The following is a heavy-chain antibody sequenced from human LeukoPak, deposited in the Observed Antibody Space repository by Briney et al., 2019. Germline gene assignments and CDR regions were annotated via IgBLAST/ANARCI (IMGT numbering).Heavy chain of an antibody. V-gene: IGHV1-2*02. CDR1: GYTFTGYY. CDR2: INPNSGGT. CDR3: ARASPWELLPSDFDY. Sequence: ASVKVSCKASGYTFTGYYMHWVRQAPGQGLEWMGWINPNSGGTNYAQKFQGRVTMTRDTSISTAYMELSRLRSDDTAVYYCARASPWELLPSDFDYWGQGTLVTVSS. J-gene: IGHJ4*02. D-gene: IGHD1-26*01.